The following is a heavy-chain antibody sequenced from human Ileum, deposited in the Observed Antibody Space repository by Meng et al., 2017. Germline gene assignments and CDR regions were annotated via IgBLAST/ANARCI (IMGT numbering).Heavy chain of an antibody. CDR2: MNTDKGNT. J-gene: IGHJ4*02. CDR1: GYTFTTYG. Sequence: QVQLVQSGAEVNKPGASVKVSCKASGYTFTTYGISWVRQAPGQGLEWMGWMNTDKGNTNYAQKFQGRVTMTRDTSTSTAYMELRSLRSDDTAVYYCAREGAYNGGDYWGQGTLVTVFS. CDR3: AREGAYNGGDY. D-gene: IGHD1-1*01. V-gene: IGHV1-18*01.